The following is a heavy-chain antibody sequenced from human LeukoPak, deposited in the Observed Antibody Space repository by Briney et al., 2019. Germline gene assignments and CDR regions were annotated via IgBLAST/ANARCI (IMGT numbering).Heavy chain of an antibody. CDR1: GYTFTSYG. V-gene: IGHV1-18*01. J-gene: IGHJ3*02. D-gene: IGHD3-22*01. Sequence: ASVKVSCKASGYTFTSYGISWVRQTPGQGLEWMGWISAYNGNTNYAQKLQGRVTMTTDTSTSTAYMELRSLRSDDTAVYYCARDLGDLYYYDSSGYLAFDIWGQGTIATVSS. CDR3: ARDLGDLYYYDSSGYLAFDI. CDR2: ISAYNGNT.